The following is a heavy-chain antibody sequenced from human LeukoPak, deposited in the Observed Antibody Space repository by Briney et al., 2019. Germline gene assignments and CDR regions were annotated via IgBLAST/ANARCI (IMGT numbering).Heavy chain of an antibody. CDR2: ISYDGSNK. CDR3: AKSLAAAAGRVDY. V-gene: IGHV3-30*18. CDR1: GFTFSSYG. Sequence: GGSLRLSCAASGFTFSSYGMHWVRQAPGKGLEWVAVISYDGSNKYYADSVKGRFTISRDNSKNTLYLQMNSLRAEDTAVYYCAKSLAAAAGRVDYWGQGTLVTVPP. J-gene: IGHJ4*02. D-gene: IGHD6-13*01.